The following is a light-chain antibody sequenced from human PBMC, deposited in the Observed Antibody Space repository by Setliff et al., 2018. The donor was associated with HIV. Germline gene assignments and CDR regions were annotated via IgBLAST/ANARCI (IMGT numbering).Light chain of an antibody. J-gene: IGLJ1*01. CDR2: GVR. V-gene: IGLV2-14*03. CDR1: SSDVGGYNY. CDR3: SSYAVTNTLP. Sequence: QSALTQPAAVSGSPGQSITISCTGTSSDVGGYNYVSWYQQHPGKATKLIIYGVRNRPSGVSERFSGSKSGNTASLTISGLQAEDEGDYYCSSYAVTNTLPFGTGTKVTVL.